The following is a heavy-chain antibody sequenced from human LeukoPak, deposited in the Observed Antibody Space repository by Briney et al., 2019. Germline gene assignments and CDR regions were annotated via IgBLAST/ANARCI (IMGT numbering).Heavy chain of an antibody. Sequence: GGSLRLSCAASGFSFISYGMHWVRQAPGKGLEWVGVITDDGRRKDYADSVKGRFTISRDSSKDTLYLQMNSLKAEDTAVYYCAKRPSDYGDYVSYFDYWGQGTLVTVSS. CDR3: AKRPSDYGDYVSYFDY. V-gene: IGHV3-30*18. CDR2: ITDDGRRK. J-gene: IGHJ4*02. CDR1: GFSFISYG. D-gene: IGHD4-17*01.